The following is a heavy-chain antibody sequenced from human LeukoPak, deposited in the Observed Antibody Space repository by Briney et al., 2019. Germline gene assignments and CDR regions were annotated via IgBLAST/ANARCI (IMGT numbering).Heavy chain of an antibody. CDR3: ARGPDGAAAIFVY. V-gene: IGHV3-33*01. CDR1: GFTFSSYG. J-gene: IGHJ4*02. D-gene: IGHD2-2*01. CDR2: IWYDGSNK. Sequence: GRSLRLSCAASGFTFSSYGMHWVRQAPGKGLEWVAVIWYDGSNKYYADSVKGRFTISRDNSKSTLYLQMNSLRAEDTAVYYCARGPDGAAAIFVYWGQGTLVTVSS.